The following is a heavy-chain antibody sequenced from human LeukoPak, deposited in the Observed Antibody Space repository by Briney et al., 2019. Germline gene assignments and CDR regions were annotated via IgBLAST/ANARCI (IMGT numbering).Heavy chain of an antibody. J-gene: IGHJ5*02. V-gene: IGHV1-2*02. D-gene: IGHD1-1*01. Sequence: GASVKVSCQTSGYTFSDFYLNWVPQAPGQGLEWMGWINPYSGALISAQSLQGRLTMTWDTSTGTAYMELTRLTSDDTAVYYCATATVTHTRDPWGQGTLVTVSS. CDR3: ATATVTHTRDP. CDR1: GYTFSDFY. CDR2: INPYSGAL.